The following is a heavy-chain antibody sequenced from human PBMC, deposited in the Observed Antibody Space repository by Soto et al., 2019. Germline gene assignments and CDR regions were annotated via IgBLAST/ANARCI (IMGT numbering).Heavy chain of an antibody. J-gene: IGHJ5*02. CDR2: IYHSGSA. CDR3: ARVTIFEYWFDP. V-gene: IGHV4-38-2*01. D-gene: IGHD3-3*01. Sequence: SATLSLTCAVSSYSLSGGLYWAWIRHPPWKGLELIGNIYHSGSAHYNPSLKSRVTMSVETSKNNFSLRLTSVTAADTAVYYCARVTIFEYWFDPWGQGLLVT. CDR1: SYSLSGGLY.